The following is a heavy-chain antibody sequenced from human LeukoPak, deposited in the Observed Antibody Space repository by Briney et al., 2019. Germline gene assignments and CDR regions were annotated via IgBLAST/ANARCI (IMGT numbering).Heavy chain of an antibody. CDR1: GFTFSGSA. CDR2: IRSKANSYAT. V-gene: IGHV3-73*01. CDR3: TKPGIKNLGPYYYYYMDV. D-gene: IGHD1-14*01. Sequence: GGSLRLSCAASGFTFSGSAMHWVRQASGKGLEWVGRIRSKANSYATAYAASVKGRFTISRDDSKNTAYLQMNSLKTEDTAVYYCTKPGIKNLGPYYYYYMDVWGKGTTVTVSS. J-gene: IGHJ6*03.